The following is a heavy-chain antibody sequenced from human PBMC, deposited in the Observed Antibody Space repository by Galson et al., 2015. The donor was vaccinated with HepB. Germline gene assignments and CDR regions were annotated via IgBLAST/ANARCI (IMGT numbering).Heavy chain of an antibody. CDR3: AKDRTPYGDPQSLYYGFDA. CDR1: GFTFNNYA. D-gene: IGHD4-17*01. V-gene: IGHV3-23*01. J-gene: IGHJ6*02. CDR2: ISGTGGST. Sequence: SLRLSCAASGFTFNNYAMSWVRQAPGKGLEWVSVISGTGGSTYHADSVKGRFTISRDNSKNTLYLQMTSLRGEDTAIYFCAKDRTPYGDPQSLYYGFDAWGQGSTVTVSS.